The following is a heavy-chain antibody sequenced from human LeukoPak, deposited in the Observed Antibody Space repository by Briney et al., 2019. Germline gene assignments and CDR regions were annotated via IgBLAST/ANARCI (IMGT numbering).Heavy chain of an antibody. V-gene: IGHV3-30*04. J-gene: IGHJ4*02. CDR2: ISYDGSNK. Sequence: GGSLRLSCAATGFTFSSYAMHWVRQAPGKGLEWVAVISYDGSNKYYADSVKGRFTISRDNSKNTLYLQMNSLRAEDTAVYYCAKGAVSGSYHYFDYWGQGTLVTVSS. D-gene: IGHD1-26*01. CDR3: AKGAVSGSYHYFDY. CDR1: GFTFSSYA.